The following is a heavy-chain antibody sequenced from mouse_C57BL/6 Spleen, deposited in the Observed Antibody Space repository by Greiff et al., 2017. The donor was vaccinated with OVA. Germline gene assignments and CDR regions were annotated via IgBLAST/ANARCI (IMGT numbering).Heavy chain of an antibody. Sequence: QVQLQQPGAELVRPGSSVKLSCKASGYTFTSYWMDWVKQRPGQGLEWIGNIYPSDSEPHSNQKFKDKATLTVNKSSSTAYMQLSSLTSEDSAVYYWARSVFYDYDGYYFDYWGQGTTLTVSS. J-gene: IGHJ2*01. CDR1: GYTFTSYW. CDR3: ARSVFYDYDGYYFDY. D-gene: IGHD2-4*01. V-gene: IGHV1-61*01. CDR2: IYPSDSEP.